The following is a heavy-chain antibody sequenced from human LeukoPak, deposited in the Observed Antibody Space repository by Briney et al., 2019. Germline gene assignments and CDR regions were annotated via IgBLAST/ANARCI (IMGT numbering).Heavy chain of an antibody. J-gene: IGHJ4*02. CDR2: IYHSGST. Sequence: SQTLSLTCAVSGGSISGGGYSWSWIRQPPGKGLEWIGYIYHSGSTYYNPSLKSRVTISVDRSKNQFSLKLSSVTAADTAVYYCASSSSWYYFDYWGQGTLVTVSS. CDR3: ASSSSWYYFDY. V-gene: IGHV4-30-2*01. D-gene: IGHD6-13*01. CDR1: GGSISGGGYS.